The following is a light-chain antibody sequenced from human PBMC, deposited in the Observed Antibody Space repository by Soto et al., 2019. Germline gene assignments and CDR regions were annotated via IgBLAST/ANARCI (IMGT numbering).Light chain of an antibody. V-gene: IGKV3-20*01. Sequence: EIVLPQSPATLSLSPGERATLSCRGSQSVSSSYLAWYQQKPGQAPRLLIYGASSRATGIPDRFSGSGSGTEFTLTISSLQPDEFATYYCQHYNSYSEAVGQGTKVDIK. CDR1: QSVSSSY. CDR2: GAS. J-gene: IGKJ1*01. CDR3: QHYNSYSEA.